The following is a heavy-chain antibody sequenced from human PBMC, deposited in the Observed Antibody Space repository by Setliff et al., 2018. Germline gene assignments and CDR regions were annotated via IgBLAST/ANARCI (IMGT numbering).Heavy chain of an antibody. CDR2: IKSKTDGGTT. D-gene: IGHD3-22*01. CDR1: GFTFSNAW. CDR3: TRRVPYYDSSGYYYGWYFDY. J-gene: IGHJ4*02. Sequence: GGSLRLSCAASGFTFSNAWMSWVRQAPGKGLEWVGRIKSKTDGGTTDYAAPVKGRFTISRDDSKNTLYLQMNSLKTEDTAVYYCTRRVPYYDSSGYYYGWYFDYWGQGTLVTVSS. V-gene: IGHV3-15*01.